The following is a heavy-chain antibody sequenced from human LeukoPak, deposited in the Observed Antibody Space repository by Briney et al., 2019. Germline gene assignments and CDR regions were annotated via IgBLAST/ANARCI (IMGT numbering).Heavy chain of an antibody. D-gene: IGHD2-15*01. Sequence: GASVKVSCKASGYTFTSYDINWVRQATGQGLEWMGWMNPNSGNTGYAQKFQGRVTMARNTSISTAYMELSSLRSEDTAVYCCAVVPKYCSGGSCYRWYYYSMDVWGQGTTVTVSS. CDR3: AVVPKYCSGGSCYRWYYYSMDV. J-gene: IGHJ6*02. CDR2: MNPNSGNT. CDR1: GYTFTSYD. V-gene: IGHV1-8*01.